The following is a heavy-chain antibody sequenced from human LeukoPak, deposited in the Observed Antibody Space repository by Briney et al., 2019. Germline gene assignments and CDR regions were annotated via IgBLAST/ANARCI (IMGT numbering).Heavy chain of an antibody. CDR1: GYSFTGYY. J-gene: IGHJ4*02. Sequence: ASVKVSCKASGYSFTGYYMHWVRQAPGQGLEWMGWISPNSGDTNYAQKFQGRVTMTRDTSISTAYMELSSLRSEDTAVYYCARGYSIDYWGQGTLVTVSS. CDR3: ARGYSIDY. CDR2: ISPNSGDT. V-gene: IGHV1-2*02. D-gene: IGHD2-21*01.